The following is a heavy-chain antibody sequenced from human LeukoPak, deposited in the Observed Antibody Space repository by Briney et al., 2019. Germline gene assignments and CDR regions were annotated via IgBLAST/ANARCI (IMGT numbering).Heavy chain of an antibody. J-gene: IGHJ4*01. D-gene: IGHD6-13*01. Sequence: PGGSLRLSCAASGFTFTTYWMGWVRQAPGKGLEWVANIKQDGSEKYYVDSLKGRFTISRDNAKNSLYLQMNSLRAEDTAVYYCARSHLSGWYSPFDYWGHGTLVTVSS. CDR3: ARSHLSGWYSPFDY. CDR1: GFTFTTYW. V-gene: IGHV3-7*01. CDR2: IKQDGSEK.